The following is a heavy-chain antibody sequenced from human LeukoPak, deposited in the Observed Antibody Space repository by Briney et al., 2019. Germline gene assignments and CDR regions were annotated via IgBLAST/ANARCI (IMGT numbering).Heavy chain of an antibody. CDR2: ITGSGDYT. V-gene: IGHV3-23*01. Sequence: EPGGSLRLSCAASGFTFSGYAMTWVRQAPGEGLEWVSSITGSGDYTYYIDSVKGRFTISRDNSKNVLYLQMNSLRGEDTALYYCAKDGLYYDGSAHVYYFDYWGQGTLVAVSS. CDR1: GFTFSGYA. J-gene: IGHJ4*02. D-gene: IGHD3-22*01. CDR3: AKDGLYYDGSAHVYYFDY.